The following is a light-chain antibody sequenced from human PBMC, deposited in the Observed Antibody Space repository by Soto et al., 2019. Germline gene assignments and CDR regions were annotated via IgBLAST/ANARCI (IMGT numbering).Light chain of an antibody. CDR2: AAS. V-gene: IGKV1-39*01. Sequence: DIQMTQSPSSLSASVGDTVSITCRASQSISIYLNWYQQRPGKAPNLLINAASILQSGVPSRFSGSGSGTDFTLTINSLQPEDFATYYCQHSYNMPWTFGQGTKVEIK. J-gene: IGKJ1*01. CDR3: QHSYNMPWT. CDR1: QSISIY.